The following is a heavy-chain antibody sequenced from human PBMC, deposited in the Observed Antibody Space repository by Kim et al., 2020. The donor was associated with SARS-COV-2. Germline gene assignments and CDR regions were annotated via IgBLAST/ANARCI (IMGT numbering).Heavy chain of an antibody. J-gene: IGHJ4*02. V-gene: IGHV3-23*01. D-gene: IGHD4-17*01. CDR3: AKVTSYYADYVCLAY. CDR2: IGGIDGGT. Sequence: GGSLRLSCAASGFDFKNYAMNWVRQAPGKGLEWVSSIGGIDGGTYYADSVKGRFTISRDNSKNTLYLQMNSLRVDDTAIYYCAKVTSYYADYVCLAYWGQGTLVTVSS. CDR1: GFDFKNYA.